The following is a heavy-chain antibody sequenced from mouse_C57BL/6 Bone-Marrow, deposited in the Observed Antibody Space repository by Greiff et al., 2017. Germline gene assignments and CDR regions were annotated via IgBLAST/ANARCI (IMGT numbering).Heavy chain of an antibody. D-gene: IGHD6-2*01. CDR2: ISSGGDYI. V-gene: IGHV5-9-1*02. CDR1: GFTFSSYA. CDR3: TREEEGLLAY. J-gene: IGHJ3*01. Sequence: EVKLMESGEGLVKPGGSLQLSCAASGFTFSSYAMSWVRQTPEKRLEWVAYISSGGDYIYYADTVKGRFTISSDNARNTLYLQMSSLKSEDTAMYYCTREEEGLLAYWGQGTLVTVSA.